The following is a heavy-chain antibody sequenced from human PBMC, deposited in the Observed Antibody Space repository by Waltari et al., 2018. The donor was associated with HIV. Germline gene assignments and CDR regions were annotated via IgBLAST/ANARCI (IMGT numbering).Heavy chain of an antibody. CDR3: ARGGGGGSCGSCYDY. D-gene: IGHD2-15*01. V-gene: IGHV5-51*01. J-gene: IGHJ4*02. CDR1: GYSFTSYW. CDR2: IYPGDSDT. Sequence: EVQLVQSGAEVKKPGESLKISCKGSGYSFTSYWIGWVRQMPGKGLDWMGLIYPGDSDTNYRPPFQGRVHLSAENSISPAYLGWGSLKASGTARYYWARGGGGGSCGSCYDYWGQGTLVTVSS.